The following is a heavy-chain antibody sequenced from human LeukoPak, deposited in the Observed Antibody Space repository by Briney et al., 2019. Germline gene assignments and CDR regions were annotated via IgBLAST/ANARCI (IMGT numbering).Heavy chain of an antibody. CDR2: INHSGST. D-gene: IGHD2-15*01. CDR3: ARGPYCSGGSCYGRPFDY. J-gene: IGHJ4*02. CDR1: GGSISSYY. V-gene: IGHV4-34*01. Sequence: PSETLSLTCTVSGGSISSYYWSWIRQPPGKGLEWIGEINHSGSTNYNPSLKSRVTISVDTSKNQFSLKLSSVTAADTAVYYCARGPYCSGGSCYGRPFDYWGQGTLVTVSS.